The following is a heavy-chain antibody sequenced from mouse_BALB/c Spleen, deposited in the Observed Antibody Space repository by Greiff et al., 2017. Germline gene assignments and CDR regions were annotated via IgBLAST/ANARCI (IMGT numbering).Heavy chain of an antibody. J-gene: IGHJ3*01. V-gene: IGHV5-6-4*01. Sequence: EVQGVESGGGLVKPGGSLKLSCAASGFTFSSYTMSWVRQTPEKRLEWVATISSGGSYTYYPDSVKGRFTISRDNAKNTLYLQMSSLKSEDTAMYYCTRSNGKGFAYWGQGTLVTVSA. CDR2: ISSGGSYT. CDR3: TRSNGKGFAY. CDR1: GFTFSSYT.